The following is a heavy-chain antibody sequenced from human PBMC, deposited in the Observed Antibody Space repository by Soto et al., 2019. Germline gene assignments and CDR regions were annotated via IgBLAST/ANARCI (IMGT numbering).Heavy chain of an antibody. CDR1: GFTFSSYG. D-gene: IGHD6-19*01. V-gene: IGHV3-33*01. CDR3: ARDKQVRDSSGWYGWFDP. CDR2: IWYDGSNK. Sequence: GGSLRLSCAASGFTFSSYGMHWVRQAPGKGLEWVAVIWYDGSNKYYADSVKGRFTISRDNSKNTLYLQMNSLRAEDTAVYYCARDKQVRDSSGWYGWFDPWGQGTLVTVSS. J-gene: IGHJ5*02.